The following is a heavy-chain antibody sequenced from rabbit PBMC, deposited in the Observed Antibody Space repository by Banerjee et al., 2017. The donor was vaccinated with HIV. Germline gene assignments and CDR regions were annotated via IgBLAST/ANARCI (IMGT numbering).Heavy chain of an antibody. Sequence: QEQLEESGGGLVQPEGSLTLTCTASGFSFSNKYVMCWVRQAPGKGLEWIACINTGSSGNTYVASWAKGRFTISKTSSTTVTLQMTSLTAADTATYFCARDNDGVTNYVITFNLWGPGTLVTVS. D-gene: IGHD4-1*01. V-gene: IGHV1S45*01. CDR2: INTGSSGNT. CDR1: GFSFSNKYV. CDR3: ARDNDGVTNYVITFNL. J-gene: IGHJ4*01.